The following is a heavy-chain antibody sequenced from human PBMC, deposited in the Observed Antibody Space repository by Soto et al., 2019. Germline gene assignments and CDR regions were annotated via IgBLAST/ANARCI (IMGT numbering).Heavy chain of an antibody. Sequence: ASVKVSCKASGYTFTSYGISWVRQAPGQGLEWMGWISAYNGNTNYAQKLQGRVTMTTDTSTSTAYMELRSLRSDDTAVYYCAGAPWAAAGAFFDYWGQGTLVTVSS. CDR1: GYTFTSYG. CDR3: AGAPWAAAGAFFDY. J-gene: IGHJ4*02. D-gene: IGHD6-13*01. CDR2: ISAYNGNT. V-gene: IGHV1-18*01.